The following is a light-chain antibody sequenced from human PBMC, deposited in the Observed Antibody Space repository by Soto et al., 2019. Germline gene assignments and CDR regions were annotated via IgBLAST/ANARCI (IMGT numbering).Light chain of an antibody. CDR3: QQYNGYSYT. J-gene: IGKJ2*01. CDR1: QSISNW. CDR2: KAS. Sequence: DIQMTQSPSTLSASVGDRVTITCRASQSISNWLAWYQQKPGKAPKLLIYKASSVETGVPSRFSGSGSGTEFTLTISSLQPDDFATYYCQQYNGYSYTFGQGTKLEIK. V-gene: IGKV1-5*03.